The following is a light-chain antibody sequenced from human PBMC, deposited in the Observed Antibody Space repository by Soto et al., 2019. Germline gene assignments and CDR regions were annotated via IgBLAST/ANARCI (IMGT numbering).Light chain of an antibody. J-gene: IGKJ1*01. V-gene: IGKV3-20*01. CDR3: RPYGSSPWT. CDR2: SAS. CDR1: QSVSSSY. Sequence: EIVLTQSPGTLSLSPGERATLSCRASQSVSSSYLAWYQHKPGQAPRLLLSSASSRDTGIPDRFSGSGSGTDFTLTISRMEPEDFAVYYCRPYGSSPWTVGQGTKVEIK.